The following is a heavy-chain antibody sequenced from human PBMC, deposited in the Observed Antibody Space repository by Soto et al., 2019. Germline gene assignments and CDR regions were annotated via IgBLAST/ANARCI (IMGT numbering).Heavy chain of an antibody. J-gene: IGHJ3*02. D-gene: IGHD6-13*01. CDR1: GFTFSNYW. Sequence: PGGSLRLSCAASGFTFSNYWMTWVRQAPGKGLDWVATIKQDGSKRYYVDSVKGRFTISRDNAENSLYLQLNSLRAEDTAVYYCARDQAAAGTEAFDIWGQGTMVTVSS. V-gene: IGHV3-7*01. CDR3: ARDQAAAGTEAFDI. CDR2: IKQDGSKR.